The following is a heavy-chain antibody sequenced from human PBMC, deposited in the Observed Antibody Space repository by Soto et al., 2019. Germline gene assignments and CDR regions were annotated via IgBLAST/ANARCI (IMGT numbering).Heavy chain of an antibody. CDR3: ARGAIKDYDFWSGLGNYYYYYMDV. CDR1: GYTFTSYG. CDR2: ISAYNGNT. V-gene: IGHV1-18*01. Sequence: ASVKVSCKASGYTFTSYGISWVRQAPGQGLEWMGWISAYNGNTNYAQKLQGRVTMTTDTSTSTAYMELRSLRSDDTAVYYCARGAIKDYDFWSGLGNYYYYYMDVWGKGTTVTVSS. D-gene: IGHD3-3*01. J-gene: IGHJ6*03.